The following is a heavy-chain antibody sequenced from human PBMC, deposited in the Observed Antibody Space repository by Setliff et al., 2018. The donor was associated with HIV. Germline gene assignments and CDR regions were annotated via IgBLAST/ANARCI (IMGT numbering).Heavy chain of an antibody. Sequence: GGSLRLSCAASGFTFRIYSMNWVRQAPGKGLEWVSSISGSRTYYADSVKGRFTISRDDAENSLYLQMSILRADDTALYYCVREAGASGGVDRADFDYWGQGTLVTVSS. CDR1: GFTFRIYS. CDR2: ISGSRT. J-gene: IGHJ4*02. CDR3: VREAGASGGVDRADFDY. V-gene: IGHV3-21*01. D-gene: IGHD1-26*01.